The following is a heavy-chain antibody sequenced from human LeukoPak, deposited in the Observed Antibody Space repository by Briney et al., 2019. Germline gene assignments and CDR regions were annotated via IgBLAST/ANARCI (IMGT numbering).Heavy chain of an antibody. D-gene: IGHD3-3*01. CDR1: GGSFSGYY. J-gene: IGHJ4*02. Sequence: SETLSLTCAVDGGSFSGYYWSWIRQPPGKGLEWVGEINHSGSANYNPSLKRRVTLSIDKSKNQFSVNLSSVTAADTAVYYCARARRDSGYYKVDYWGQGTLVTVSS. CDR3: ARARRDSGYYKVDY. V-gene: IGHV4-34*01. CDR2: INHSGSA.